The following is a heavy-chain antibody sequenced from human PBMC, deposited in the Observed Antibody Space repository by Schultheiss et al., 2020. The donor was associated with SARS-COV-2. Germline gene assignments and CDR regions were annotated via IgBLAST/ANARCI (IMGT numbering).Heavy chain of an antibody. D-gene: IGHD3-16*01. Sequence: GESLKISCKGSGHTFTSYWISWVRQMPGKGLEWMGRIDPSDSYTNYSPSFQGHVTISADKSISTAYLQWSSLKASDTAMYYCARRGLGSGAMPNFDYWGQGTLVTVSS. CDR2: IDPSDSYT. CDR1: GHTFTSYW. J-gene: IGHJ4*02. CDR3: ARRGLGSGAMPNFDY. V-gene: IGHV5-10-1*01.